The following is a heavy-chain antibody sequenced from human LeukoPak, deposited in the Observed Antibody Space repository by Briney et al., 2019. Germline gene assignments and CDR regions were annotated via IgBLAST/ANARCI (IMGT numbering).Heavy chain of an antibody. CDR3: ARKSIFGGSIYGMDV. CDR1: GYTFTSYD. D-gene: IGHD2-15*01. V-gene: IGHV1-8*01. CDR2: MNPNSGNT. J-gene: IGHJ6*02. Sequence: ASVKVSCKASGYTFTSYDINWVRQATGQGLKWMGWMNPNSGNTGYAQKFQGRVTMTRNTSISTAYMELSSLRSEDTAVYYCARKSIFGGSIYGMDVWGQGTTVTVSS.